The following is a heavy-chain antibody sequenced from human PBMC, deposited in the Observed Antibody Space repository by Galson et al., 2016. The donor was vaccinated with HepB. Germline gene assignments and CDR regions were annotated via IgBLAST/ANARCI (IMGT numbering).Heavy chain of an antibody. V-gene: IGHV3-21*01. J-gene: IGHJ5*02. CDR1: GFTLSGYI. Sequence: SLRLSCAASGFTLSGYIMNWVRQAPGKGLAWVSSISSRSTDIYYADSVKGRFTISRDNAKNSVFLQMNSLTAEDTAVYYCVRDLGYGATNHWGQGTLDTVSS. CDR2: ISSRSTDI. CDR3: VRDLGYGATNH. D-gene: IGHD1-26*01.